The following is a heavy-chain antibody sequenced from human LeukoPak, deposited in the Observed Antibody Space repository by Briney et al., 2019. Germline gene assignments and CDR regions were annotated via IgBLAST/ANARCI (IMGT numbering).Heavy chain of an antibody. CDR3: ARTLDILTGYYANDY. Sequence: GASVKVSCMASGYTFSSYGITWVRQAPGQGLEWMGWISGYNGNTNYAQKLQGGVTMTTDTSTSTAYMELRSLRSDDTAVYYCARTLDILTGYYANDYWGQGTLVTVSS. V-gene: IGHV1-18*01. CDR2: ISGYNGNT. J-gene: IGHJ4*02. CDR1: GYTFSSYG. D-gene: IGHD3-9*01.